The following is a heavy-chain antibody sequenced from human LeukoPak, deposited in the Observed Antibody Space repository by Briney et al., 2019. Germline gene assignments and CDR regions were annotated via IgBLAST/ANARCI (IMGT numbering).Heavy chain of an antibody. CDR2: ISSSSSYI. Sequence: PGGSLRLSCAASGFTFSSYSMNWVRQAPGKGLEWVSSISSSSSYIYYADSVKGRFTISRDNSKNTLYLQMNSLRAEDTAVYYCAKDPCGGDCYPSDYWGQGTLVTVSS. CDR3: AKDPCGGDCYPSDY. CDR1: GFTFSSYS. V-gene: IGHV3-21*04. J-gene: IGHJ4*02. D-gene: IGHD2-21*02.